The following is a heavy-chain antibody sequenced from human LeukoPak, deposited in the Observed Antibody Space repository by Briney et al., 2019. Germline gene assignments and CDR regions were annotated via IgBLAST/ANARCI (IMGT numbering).Heavy chain of an antibody. CDR3: ASDRQGYYYYYGMDV. Sequence: ASVKVSCKASGYTFTYCSLHWLQQAPGQGLERMRWITLYNGNTNYAKKFQGRVTITRDMSLRTAYIELSSLRSEDTAVYYCASDRQGYYYYYGMDVWGQGTTVTVSS. V-gene: IGHV1-68*01. CDR1: GYTFTYCS. CDR2: ITLYNGNT. J-gene: IGHJ6*02.